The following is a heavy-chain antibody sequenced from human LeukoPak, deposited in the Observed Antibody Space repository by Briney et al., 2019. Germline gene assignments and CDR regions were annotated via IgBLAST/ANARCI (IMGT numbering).Heavy chain of an antibody. V-gene: IGHV4-34*01. CDR1: GGSFSGYY. CDR2: INHSGST. D-gene: IGHD6-19*01. CDR3: ARGQQWLVRGYFDY. J-gene: IGHJ4*02. Sequence: SETLSLTYAVYGGSFSGYYWSWIRQPPGKGLEWIGEINHSGSTNYNPSLKSRVTISVDTSKNQFSLKLSSVTAADTAVYYCARGQQWLVRGYFDYWGQGTLVTVSS.